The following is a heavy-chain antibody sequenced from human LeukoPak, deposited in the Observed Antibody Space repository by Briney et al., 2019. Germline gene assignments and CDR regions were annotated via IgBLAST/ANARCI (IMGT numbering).Heavy chain of an antibody. CDR2: IKRNIDGATT. CDR1: GFSLSIAW. V-gene: IGHV3-15*01. D-gene: IGHD5-12*01. CDR3: VTSGSDTYDY. Sequence: GGSLRLSCAASGFSLSIAWMSWVGQAPGKGLEWVGRIKRNIDGATTDYATPVKGRFTISRDDSINTLYLQINSLKTEDTAVYFCVTSGSDTYDYWGQGTLVTVSS. J-gene: IGHJ4*02.